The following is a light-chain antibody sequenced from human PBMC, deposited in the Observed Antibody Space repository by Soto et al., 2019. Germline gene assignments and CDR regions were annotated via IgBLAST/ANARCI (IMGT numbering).Light chain of an antibody. CDR1: QSVSSNY. V-gene: IGKV3-20*01. Sequence: EIVLTQSPGTLSLSPGERATLSCRASQSVSSNYLAWYQQKPGQAPRLLIYGASNRATGIPDRFIGSGSGTDFTLTISRLEPEDFAVYFFQQSGSSVLTFGPGTKVDIK. J-gene: IGKJ3*01. CDR3: QQSGSSVLT. CDR2: GAS.